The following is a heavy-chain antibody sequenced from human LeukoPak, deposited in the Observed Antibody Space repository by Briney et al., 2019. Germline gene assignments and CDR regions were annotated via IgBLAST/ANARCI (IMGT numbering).Heavy chain of an antibody. D-gene: IGHD4-17*01. CDR3: ARVGYYGDYEGAFDY. J-gene: IGHJ4*02. Sequence: SETLSLTCTVSGGSISSYYWSWIRQPPGKGLEWIGYIYYSGSTYYNPSLKSRVTISVDTSKNQFSLKLSSVTAADTAVYYCARVGYYGDYEGAFDYWGQGTLVTVSS. V-gene: IGHV4-59*12. CDR1: GGSISSYY. CDR2: IYYSGST.